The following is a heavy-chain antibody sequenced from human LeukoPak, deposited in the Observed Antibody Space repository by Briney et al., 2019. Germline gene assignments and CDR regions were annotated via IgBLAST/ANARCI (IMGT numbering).Heavy chain of an antibody. CDR3: TTIYDSSGYCVY. D-gene: IGHD3-22*01. CDR2: IKSKTDGGTT. CDR1: GFTFSNAW. J-gene: IGHJ4*02. V-gene: IGHV3-15*01. Sequence: PGGSLRLSCAASGFTFSNAWMSWVRQAPGKGLEWVGRIKSKTDGGTTDYAAPGKGRFTISRDDSKNTLYLQINSLKTEDTAVYYCTTIYDSSGYCVYWGQGTLVTVSS.